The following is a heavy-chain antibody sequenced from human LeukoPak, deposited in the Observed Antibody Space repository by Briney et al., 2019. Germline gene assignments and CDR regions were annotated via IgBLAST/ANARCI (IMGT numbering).Heavy chain of an antibody. CDR3: AKSAYYDASGYYREYYFDY. CDR1: GFSFRNFA. D-gene: IGHD3-22*01. Sequence: GGSLRLSCVSSGFSFRNFAMSWVRQAPGKGLEWVSSISGSGGSTHYADSVKGRFTISRDKSKNTLYLQMNSLRAEDTAVYYCAKSAYYDASGYYREYYFDYWGQGTLVTASS. CDR2: ISGSGGST. J-gene: IGHJ4*02. V-gene: IGHV3-23*01.